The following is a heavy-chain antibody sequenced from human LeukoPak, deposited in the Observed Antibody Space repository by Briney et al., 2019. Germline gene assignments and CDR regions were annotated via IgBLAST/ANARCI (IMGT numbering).Heavy chain of an antibody. CDR2: INHSGST. CDR1: GGSFSGYY. Sequence: PSETLSLTCAVYGGSFSGYYRSWIRQPPGKGLEWIGEINHSGSTNYNPSLKSRVTISVDTSKNQFSLKLSSVTAADTAVYYCARFVHRLQLWLRPGRTDAFDIWGQGTMVTVSS. V-gene: IGHV4-34*01. CDR3: ARFVHRLQLWLRPGRTDAFDI. D-gene: IGHD5-18*01. J-gene: IGHJ3*02.